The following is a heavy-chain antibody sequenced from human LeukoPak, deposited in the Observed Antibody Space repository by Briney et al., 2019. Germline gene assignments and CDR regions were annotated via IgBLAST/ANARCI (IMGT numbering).Heavy chain of an antibody. V-gene: IGHV3-74*01. CDR1: GFAFSTYW. CDR2: LSPDGSSS. D-gene: IGHD3-9*01. Sequence: GGSLRLSCAASGFAFSTYWMHWVRQAPGKGLVWVSRLSPDGSSSVSADSVKGRFTISRDNSKNTLYLQMNSLRAEDTAVYYCAREGNYDILTGTADAFDIWGQGTMVTVSS. J-gene: IGHJ3*02. CDR3: AREGNYDILTGTADAFDI.